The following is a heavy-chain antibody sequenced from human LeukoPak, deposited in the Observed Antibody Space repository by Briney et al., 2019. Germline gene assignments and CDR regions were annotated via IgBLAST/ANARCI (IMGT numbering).Heavy chain of an antibody. Sequence: GASVKVSCKASGYTFTGYYMHWVRQAPGQGREWMGIINPSGGSTSYAQKFQGRVTMTTDTSTSTAYMELRSLRSDDTAMYYCSREGEGEDGTGHHNWYFDLWGRGTLVTVSS. CDR1: GYTFTGYY. D-gene: IGHD2-8*02. CDR2: INPSGGST. V-gene: IGHV1-46*01. J-gene: IGHJ2*01. CDR3: SREGEGEDGTGHHNWYFDL.